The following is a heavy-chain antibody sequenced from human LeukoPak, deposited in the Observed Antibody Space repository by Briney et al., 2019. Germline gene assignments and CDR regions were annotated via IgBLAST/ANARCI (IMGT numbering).Heavy chain of an antibody. V-gene: IGHV4-39*01. Sequence: PSETLSLTCAVYGGSFSSYYWGWIRQPPGKGLEWIGSIYYSGSTYYNPSLKSRVTISVDTSKNQFSLKLSSVTAADTAVYYCARHWAGFGSGSYSHSNYFDYWGQGTLVTVSS. D-gene: IGHD3-10*01. CDR2: IYYSGST. CDR1: GGSFSSYY. CDR3: ARHWAGFGSGSYSHSNYFDY. J-gene: IGHJ4*02.